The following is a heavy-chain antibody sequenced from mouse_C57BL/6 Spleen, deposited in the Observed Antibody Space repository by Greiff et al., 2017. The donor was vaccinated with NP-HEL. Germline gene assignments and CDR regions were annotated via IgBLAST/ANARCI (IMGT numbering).Heavy chain of an antibody. V-gene: IGHV1-59*01. CDR1: GYTFTSYW. Sequence: QVQLQQPGAELVRPGTSVKLSCKASGYTFTSYWMHWVKQRPGQGLEWIGVIDPSDSSTNYNQKFKGKAQLTVATSSSTAYMQLSSLTSEDSTVYYCARGGGYAYAMDYWGQGTSVTVSS. J-gene: IGHJ4*01. D-gene: IGHD2-2*01. CDR2: IDPSDSST. CDR3: ARGGGYAYAMDY.